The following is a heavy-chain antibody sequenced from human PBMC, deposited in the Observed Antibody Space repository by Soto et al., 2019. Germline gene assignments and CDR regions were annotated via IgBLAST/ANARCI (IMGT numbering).Heavy chain of an antibody. CDR2: IYSTGTT. CDR1: GFTVGNYY. Sequence: EVQLVESGGGLIQPGGSLKLSCAASGFTVGNYYMSWVRQAPGKGLEWVSLIYSTGTTKYADSVKGRFTVARDNAKNTLYLQMNSLRSEDTAVYYCAKDGRGSGSHYTSFGYWGQGTLVTVSS. D-gene: IGHD3-10*01. CDR3: AKDGRGSGSHYTSFGY. J-gene: IGHJ4*02. V-gene: IGHV3-53*01.